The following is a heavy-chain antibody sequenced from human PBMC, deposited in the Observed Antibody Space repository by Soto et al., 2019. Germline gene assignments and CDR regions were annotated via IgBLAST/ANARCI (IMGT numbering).Heavy chain of an antibody. Sequence: EVQLLESGGGLVQPGGSLRLSCAASGFTFSSYAMSWVRQAPGKGLEWVSGITGSGSATHYAGSVKGRSTISRDNSRNTMYLQMNSLGGDDKDVSHCAQGPSPSGGYERIDHWGLGALVAVSS. V-gene: IGHV3-23*01. D-gene: IGHD5-12*01. J-gene: IGHJ4*02. CDR3: AQGPSPSGGYERIDH. CDR1: GFTFSSYA. CDR2: ITGSGSAT.